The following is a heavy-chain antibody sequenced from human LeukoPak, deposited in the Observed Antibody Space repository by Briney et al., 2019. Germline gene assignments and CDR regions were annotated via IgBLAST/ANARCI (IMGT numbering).Heavy chain of an antibody. CDR2: ISGSGHTT. D-gene: IGHD6-19*01. CDR3: ARYDSSGWSSWFDP. J-gene: IGHJ5*01. V-gene: IGHV3-69-1*02. Sequence: GGSLRLSCAASGFTFSYYAMSWVRQAPGKGLEWVSAISGSGHTTEYEDSVKGRFTISRDNAKNSLYLEMNSLRAEDTAVYYCARYDSSGWSSWFDPWGQGTLVTVSS. CDR1: GFTFSYYA.